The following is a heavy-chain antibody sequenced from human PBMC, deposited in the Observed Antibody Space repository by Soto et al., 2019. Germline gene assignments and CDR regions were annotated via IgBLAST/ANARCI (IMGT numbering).Heavy chain of an antibody. CDR2: INPSGGST. CDR3: ARPPCHGCINAVCYPLDY. V-gene: IGHV1-46*01. J-gene: IGHJ4*02. D-gene: IGHD2-8*01. CDR1: GYTFTSYY. Sequence: QVQLVQSGAEVKKPGASVKISCKASGYTFTSYYMHWVRQAPGQGLEWMGIINPSGGSTNYAQKLQGRVAMTRDTSTSTVYMELNSLRSEDTAVYYCARPPCHGCINAVCYPLDYWGQGTLVTVSS.